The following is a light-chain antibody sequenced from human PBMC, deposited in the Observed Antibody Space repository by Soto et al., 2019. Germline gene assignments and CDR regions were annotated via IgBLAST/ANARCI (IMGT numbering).Light chain of an antibody. V-gene: IGLV2-14*01. CDR3: SSHTTYSTRV. Sequence: QSVLTQPASVSGSPGQSIAISCTGTSSDIGSYNYVSWYQQHPGKAPKLMIHEVSNRPSGVSDRFSGSKSGNTASLTISGLQADDEADYYCSSHTTYSTRVFGTGTK. J-gene: IGLJ1*01. CDR1: SSDIGSYNY. CDR2: EVS.